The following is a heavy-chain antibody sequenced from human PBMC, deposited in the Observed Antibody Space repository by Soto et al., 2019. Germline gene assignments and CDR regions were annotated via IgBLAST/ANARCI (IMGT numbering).Heavy chain of an antibody. J-gene: IGHJ4*02. D-gene: IGHD1-26*01. CDR3: ARGSVGTEGYFDY. CDR1: GGTFCSHD. Sequence: QVQLVQSGPEMKKPGSSVKVSCKAYGGTFCSHDFSWVRQAPGQGLEWMGGIIPIFGTANYAQKFQGRVTVTAADSTNTAYVKLSNLRSEDTAVYYCARGSVGTEGYFDYWGQGTLVTVSS. CDR2: IIPIFGTA. V-gene: IGHV1-69*12.